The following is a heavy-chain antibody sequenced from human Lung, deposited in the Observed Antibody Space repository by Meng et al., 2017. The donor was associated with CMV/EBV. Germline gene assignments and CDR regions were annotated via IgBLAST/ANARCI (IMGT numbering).Heavy chain of an antibody. J-gene: IGHJ4*01. CDR3: AKSSDNGWSS. V-gene: IGHV1-2*06. Sequence: VQLVQLGAEVKMPGASVKISCQASGYSFSGFYLNWARQAPGHGLEWLGRVNPISDDTHLAQKFEGRITVTRGATINTAFMELTRLRPDDTAVYYCAKSSDNGWSSWGPGTLVTVSS. D-gene: IGHD6-19*01. CDR2: VNPISDDT. CDR1: GYSFSGFY.